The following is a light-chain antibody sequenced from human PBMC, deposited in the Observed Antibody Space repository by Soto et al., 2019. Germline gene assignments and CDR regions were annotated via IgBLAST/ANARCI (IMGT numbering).Light chain of an antibody. V-gene: IGKV4-1*01. J-gene: IGKJ4*01. CDR3: QQYFIAPLT. CDR2: WAF. Sequence: DIVMTQSPDSLAVSLGERATINCKSSQSVLVTPDNKNNLAWYQQKPGQPPRLLIYWAFFRESGVPDRFSGSGSGTDFTLMITSLRAEDVAVYYCQQYFIAPLTFGGGTKVEIK. CDR1: QSVLVTPDNKNN.